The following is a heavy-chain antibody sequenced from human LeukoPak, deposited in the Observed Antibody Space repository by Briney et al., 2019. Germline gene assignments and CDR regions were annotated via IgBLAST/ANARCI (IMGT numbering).Heavy chain of an antibody. CDR1: RYTFTGYY. Sequence: ASVKVSCKASRYTFTGYYMHWVRQAPGQGLEWMGWINPNSGGTNYAQKFQGRVTMTRDTSISTAYMELSRLRSDDTAVYYCAREGVDIVVVPAAIQFLGYWGQGTLVTVSS. V-gene: IGHV1-2*02. D-gene: IGHD2-2*02. CDR2: INPNSGGT. CDR3: AREGVDIVVVPAAIQFLGY. J-gene: IGHJ4*02.